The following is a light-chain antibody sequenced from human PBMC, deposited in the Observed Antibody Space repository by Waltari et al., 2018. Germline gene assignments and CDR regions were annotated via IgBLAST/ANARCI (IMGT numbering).Light chain of an antibody. CDR3: SSYAGGSSLM. Sequence: QSALTQPPPASGSPGQSITIPCTGISTDVEGYDPVLWYQQHPGKAPKLLNYEVTKRPSGVPDRFSGSKSDNTASLAVSGLQAEDEADYYCSSYAGGSSLMFGGGTKLTVL. CDR1: STDVEGYDP. V-gene: IGLV2-8*01. J-gene: IGLJ3*02. CDR2: EVT.